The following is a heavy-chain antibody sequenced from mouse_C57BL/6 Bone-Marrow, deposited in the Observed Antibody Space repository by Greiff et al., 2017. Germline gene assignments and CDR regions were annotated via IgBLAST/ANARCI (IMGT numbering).Heavy chain of an antibody. V-gene: IGHV14-4*01. Sequence: VQLQQSGAELVRPGASVKLSCTASGFNIKDDYMHWVKQRPEQGLEWIGWIDPENGDTEYASKFQGKATITADTSSNTAYLQRSSLTSEDTAVYYCTTWDGYYWGQGTTLTGSS. J-gene: IGHJ2*01. CDR1: GFNIKDDY. CDR3: TTWDGYY. CDR2: IDPENGDT. D-gene: IGHD2-3*01.